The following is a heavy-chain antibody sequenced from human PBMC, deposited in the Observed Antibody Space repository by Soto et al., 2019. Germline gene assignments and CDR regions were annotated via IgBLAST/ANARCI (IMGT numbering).Heavy chain of an antibody. Sequence: LRLSCAASGFTFSSYAMSWVRQAPGKGLEWVSAISGSGGSTYYADSVKGRFTISRDNSKNTLYLQMNSLRAEDTAVYYCAKDKGFSTYDFWGGPNWFDPWGQGTLVTVSS. CDR3: AKDKGFSTYDFWGGPNWFDP. J-gene: IGHJ5*02. CDR2: ISGSGGST. CDR1: GFTFSSYA. V-gene: IGHV3-23*01. D-gene: IGHD3-3*01.